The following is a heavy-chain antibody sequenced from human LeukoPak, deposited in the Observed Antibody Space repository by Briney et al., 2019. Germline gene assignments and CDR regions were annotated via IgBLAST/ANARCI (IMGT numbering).Heavy chain of an antibody. D-gene: IGHD1-1*01. Sequence: GGSLRLSCAASGFTFSSYGMHWVRQAPGKGLEWVAVISYDGSNKYYADSVKGRFTISRDNSKNTLYLQMNSLRAEDTAVYYCAKSAEVQLERFDYWGQGTLVTVSS. J-gene: IGHJ4*02. V-gene: IGHV3-30*18. CDR3: AKSAEVQLERFDY. CDR2: ISYDGSNK. CDR1: GFTFSSYG.